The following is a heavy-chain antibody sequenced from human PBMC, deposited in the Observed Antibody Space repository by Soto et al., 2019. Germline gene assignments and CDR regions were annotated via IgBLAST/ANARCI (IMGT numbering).Heavy chain of an antibody. V-gene: IGHV2-5*02. CDR1: GFSLNTNGAG. Sequence: QITLKESGPTLVKPTQTLTLTCTFSGFSLNTNGAGVGWIRQPPGKALEWLALIYWDDDKRYSPSLKSRLTIFKDASKNQVILTMTNMDPVDKATYYCAHRDPQYRNNWNGGWFDPWGQGTLVTVSS. D-gene: IGHD1-20*01. J-gene: IGHJ5*02. CDR2: IYWDDDK. CDR3: AHRDPQYRNNWNGGWFDP.